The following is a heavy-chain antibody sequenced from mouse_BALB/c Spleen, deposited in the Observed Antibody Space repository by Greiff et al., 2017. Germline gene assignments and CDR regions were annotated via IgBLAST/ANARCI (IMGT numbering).Heavy chain of an antibody. CDR3: ARNYGSSYTWFAY. V-gene: IGHV14-3*02. D-gene: IGHD1-1*01. CDR1: GFNIKDTY. Sequence: VQLQQSGAELVKPGASVKLSCTASGFNIKDTYMHWVKQRPEQGLEWIGRIDPANGNTKYDPKFQGKATITADTSSNTAYLQLSSLTSEDTAVYYCARNYGSSYTWFAYWGQGTLVTVSA. CDR2: IDPANGNT. J-gene: IGHJ3*01.